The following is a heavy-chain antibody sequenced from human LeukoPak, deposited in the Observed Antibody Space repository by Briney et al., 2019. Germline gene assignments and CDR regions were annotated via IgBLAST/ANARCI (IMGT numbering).Heavy chain of an antibody. D-gene: IGHD3-22*01. CDR2: MNPSGGTT. CDR3: ARDNPDSYDSSGYSWFDP. J-gene: IGHJ5*02. Sequence: GASVKVSCKASGYTFTSYGISWVRQAPGQGLEWMGIMNPSGGTTTYAQKFQGRVTMTRDMSTSTVYMELSSLRSEDTAVYYCARDNPDSYDSSGYSWFDPWGQGTLVTVSS. CDR1: GYTFTSYG. V-gene: IGHV1-46*01.